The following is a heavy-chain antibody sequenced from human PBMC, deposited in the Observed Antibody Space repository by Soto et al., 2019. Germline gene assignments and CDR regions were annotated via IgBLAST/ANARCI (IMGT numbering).Heavy chain of an antibody. CDR1: GFTFSSYG. J-gene: IGHJ4*02. V-gene: IGHV3-33*01. CDR3: ARNAGYSSSWYLY. Sequence: QVQLVESGGGVVQPGRSLRLSCAASGFTFSSYGMHWVRQAPGKGLEWVAVIWYDGSNKYYADSVKGRFTISRDNSKNTLYLQMNSLRAEDTAVYYCARNAGYSSSWYLYWGQGTLVTVSS. D-gene: IGHD6-13*01. CDR2: IWYDGSNK.